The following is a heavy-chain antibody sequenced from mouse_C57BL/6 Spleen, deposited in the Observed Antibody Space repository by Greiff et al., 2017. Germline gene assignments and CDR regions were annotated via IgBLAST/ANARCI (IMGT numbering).Heavy chain of an antibody. V-gene: IGHV1-43*01. CDR1: GYSFTGYY. Sequence: EVQLQESGPELVKPGASVKISCKASGYSFTGYYMHWVKQSSEKSLEWIGEINPSTGGTSYNQKFKGKATLTVDKSSSTAYMQLKSLTSEDSAVYYCARGYDSFDYWGQGTTLTVSS. J-gene: IGHJ2*01. CDR2: INPSTGGT. CDR3: ARGYDSFDY. D-gene: IGHD2-4*01.